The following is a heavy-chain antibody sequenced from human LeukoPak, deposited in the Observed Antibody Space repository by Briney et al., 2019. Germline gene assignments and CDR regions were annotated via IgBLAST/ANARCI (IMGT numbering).Heavy chain of an antibody. CDR2: ISSSSSTR. Sequence: PGGSLRLSCSASGFTFTSYSMNWVRQAPGKGLEWISYISSSSSTRYYADSVKGRVTISRDYAKNSLSLQMNSLRAEDTAVYYCASGEYFFDYWGQGTLVTVSS. CDR3: ASGEYFFDY. J-gene: IGHJ4*02. CDR1: GFTFTSYS. D-gene: IGHD3-10*01. V-gene: IGHV3-48*04.